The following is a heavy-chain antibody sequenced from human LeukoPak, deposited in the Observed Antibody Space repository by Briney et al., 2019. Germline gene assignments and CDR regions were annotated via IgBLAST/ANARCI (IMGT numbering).Heavy chain of an antibody. CDR2: FHHSGNT. V-gene: IGHV4-59*12. D-gene: IGHD6-13*01. Sequence: ASETLSLTCSVSGASISRYYWSWIRQPPGKGLEWIGYFHHSGNTNYSPSLSSRITMSVDTSKNQFSLRLNSVTAADTAIYYCARRAAALDSWGQGTLVTVSS. J-gene: IGHJ4*02. CDR3: ARRAAALDS. CDR1: GASISRYY.